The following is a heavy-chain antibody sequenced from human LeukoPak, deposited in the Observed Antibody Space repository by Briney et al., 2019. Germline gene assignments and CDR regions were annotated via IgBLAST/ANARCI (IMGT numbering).Heavy chain of an antibody. Sequence: GGSLRLSCAASGFTLSAYWMHWVRQAPGRGLVWVSRIAPDGSRTDYADSVKGRFTISSDNAKNTLYLQLNSLRPEDTALYYCKMGSFGPRYYWGQGALVTVSS. CDR3: KMGSFGPRYY. CDR1: GFTLSAYW. V-gene: IGHV3-74*01. J-gene: IGHJ4*02. D-gene: IGHD3-3*01. CDR2: IAPDGSRT.